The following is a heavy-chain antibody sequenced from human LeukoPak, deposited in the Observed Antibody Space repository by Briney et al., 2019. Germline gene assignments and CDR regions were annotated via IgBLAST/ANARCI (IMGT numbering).Heavy chain of an antibody. Sequence: PGGSLRLSCAASGFTVSSNSMTWVRQAPGKGLEWVSVIYSGGTTYYADSVKGRFTISRDNSKNTLYLQMNSLRLEDTAVYHCASSSWSRSNWFDPWGQGTLVTVSS. CDR3: ASSSWSRSNWFDP. CDR2: IYSGGTT. V-gene: IGHV3-66*02. D-gene: IGHD6-13*01. J-gene: IGHJ5*02. CDR1: GFTVSSNS.